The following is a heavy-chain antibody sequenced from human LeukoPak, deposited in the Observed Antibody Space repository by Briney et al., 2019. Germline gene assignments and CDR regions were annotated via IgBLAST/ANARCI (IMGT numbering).Heavy chain of an antibody. CDR1: GFTFSSYA. D-gene: IGHD4-17*01. V-gene: IGHV3-23*01. CDR3: ARDRYGDYALDY. CDR2: ISDSGGNT. J-gene: IGHJ4*02. Sequence: GGSLRLSCAASGFTFSSYAMSWVRQAPGKGLEWVSAISDSGGNTYYADSMKGRFTISRDNAKNSLYLQLNSLRAEDTAVYYCARDRYGDYALDYWGQGTLVTVSS.